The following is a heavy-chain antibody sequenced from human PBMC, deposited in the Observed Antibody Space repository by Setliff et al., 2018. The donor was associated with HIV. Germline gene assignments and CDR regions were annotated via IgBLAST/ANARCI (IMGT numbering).Heavy chain of an antibody. D-gene: IGHD3-22*01. CDR1: GFTFSNYA. V-gene: IGHV3-23*01. CDR3: AKGHYSSGDSKQNGFDM. J-gene: IGHJ3*02. Sequence: GGSLRLSCAASGFTFSNYAMNWVRQAPGKGLEWVSTISGSGGLTFYADSVKGRFTISRDNSKNTLHLQMNSLRAEDTVVYYCAKGHYSSGDSKQNGFDMWGQGTMVTVSS. CDR2: ISGSGGLT.